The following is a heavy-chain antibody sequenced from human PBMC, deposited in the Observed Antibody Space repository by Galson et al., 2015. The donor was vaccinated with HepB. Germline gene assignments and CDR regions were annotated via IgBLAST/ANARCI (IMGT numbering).Heavy chain of an antibody. J-gene: IGHJ4*02. D-gene: IGHD5-18*01. V-gene: IGHV1-69*02. CDR2: IIPILGIA. Sequence: SVKVSCKASGGTFSSYTISWVRQAPGQGLEWMGRIIPILGIANYAQKFQGRVTITADKSTSTAYMELSSLRSEDTAVYYCARSEVVTIQLLFDYWGQGTLVTVSS. CDR1: GGTFSSYT. CDR3: ARSEVVTIQLLFDY.